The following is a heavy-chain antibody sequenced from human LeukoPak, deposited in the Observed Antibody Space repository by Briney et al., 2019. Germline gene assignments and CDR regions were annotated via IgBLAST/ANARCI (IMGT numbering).Heavy chain of an antibody. CDR1: GYTFTSYG. CDR3: ATFLIGSGYYSFINSDAFDI. J-gene: IGHJ3*02. V-gene: IGHV1-18*01. D-gene: IGHD3-22*01. Sequence: ASVKVSCKASGYTFTSYGISWVRQAPGQGLEWMGWISAYNGNTNYAQKLQGRVTMTTDTSTSTAYMELRSLRSDDTAVYYCATFLIGSGYYSFINSDAFDIWGQGTMVTVSS. CDR2: ISAYNGNT.